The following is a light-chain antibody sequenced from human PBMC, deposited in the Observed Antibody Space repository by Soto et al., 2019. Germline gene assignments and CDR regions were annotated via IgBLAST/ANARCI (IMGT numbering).Light chain of an antibody. J-gene: IGKJ2*01. V-gene: IGKV1-39*01. CDR1: QSISSY. Sequence: DIQMTQSPSSLSASVGDRVTITCRASQSISSYLNWYQQKPGKATKLLIYAASSLHSGVPSRFSGSGSVTEFTLTISSLQPEDFATYYCQQSFSTPYTFGQGTNLEI. CDR2: AAS. CDR3: QQSFSTPYT.